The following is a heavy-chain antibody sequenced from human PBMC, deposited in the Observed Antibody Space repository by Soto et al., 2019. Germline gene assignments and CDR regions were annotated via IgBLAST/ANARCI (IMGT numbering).Heavy chain of an antibody. V-gene: IGHV4-59*01. D-gene: IGHD2-21*02. Sequence: SETLSLTCTVSCGSINSYYWTWIRQPQGKGLEWIGYIFYSGSTNHNPSLKSRVTMSVDMSKNQFSLELSSVTAADTAVYYCARVFPTYCGGDCSYFDSWGPGALVTAPQ. CDR1: CGSINSYY. CDR3: ARVFPTYCGGDCSYFDS. CDR2: IFYSGST. J-gene: IGHJ4*02.